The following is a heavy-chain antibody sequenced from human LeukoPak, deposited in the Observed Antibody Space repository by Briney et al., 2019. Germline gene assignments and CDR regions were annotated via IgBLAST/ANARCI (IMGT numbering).Heavy chain of an antibody. CDR1: GYTFTSYG. D-gene: IGHD6-13*01. CDR2: ISAYNGNT. Sequence: ASVKVSCKASGYTFTSYGITWVRQAPGQGLEWMGWISAYNGNTNYAQKLQGRDTMTTDTSTSTAYMELRSLRSDDTAVYYCVRGGGAAADYSYYYMDVWGKGTTVTVSS. CDR3: VRGGGAAADYSYYYMDV. J-gene: IGHJ6*03. V-gene: IGHV1-18*01.